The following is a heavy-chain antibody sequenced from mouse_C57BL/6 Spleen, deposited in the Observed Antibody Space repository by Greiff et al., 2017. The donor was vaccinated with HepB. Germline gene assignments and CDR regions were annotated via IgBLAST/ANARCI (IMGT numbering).Heavy chain of an antibody. D-gene: IGHD1-1*01. V-gene: IGHV1-54*01. CDR3: AREDYYGSRSYAMDY. CDR2: INPGSGGT. CDR1: GYAFTNYL. Sequence: QVQLQQSGAELVRPGTSVKVSCKASGYAFTNYLIEWVKQRPGQGLEWIGVINPGSGGTNYNEKFKGKATLTADKSSSTAYMQLSSLTSEDSAVYFCAREDYYGSRSYAMDYWGQGTSVTVSS. J-gene: IGHJ4*01.